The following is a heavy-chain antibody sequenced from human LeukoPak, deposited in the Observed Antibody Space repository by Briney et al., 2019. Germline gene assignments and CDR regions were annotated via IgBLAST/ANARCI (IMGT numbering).Heavy chain of an antibody. J-gene: IGHJ6*02. V-gene: IGHV1-46*01. Sequence: ASVKVSCKPSGYTFTNYYMHWVRPAPGQGLEWVGVINPSSLGTTYAQRFQGRVTMTTDTSTSTVYMDLSSLRSEDTAVYYCARALRIETFGVRRYYYHAMNVWGQGTTVTVSS. CDR1: GYTFTNYY. D-gene: IGHD3-3*01. CDR2: INPSSLGT. CDR3: ARALRIETFGVRRYYYHAMNV.